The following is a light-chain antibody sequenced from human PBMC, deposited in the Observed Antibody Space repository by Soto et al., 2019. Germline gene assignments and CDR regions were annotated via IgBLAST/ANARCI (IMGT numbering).Light chain of an antibody. J-gene: IGKJ5*01. Sequence: EIVMTQSPATLSVSPGERATLSCRASQSVNRNLAWYQQKPGQAPRLLIYGASTRATGIPARFGVSGSGTEFTLTISSLQSGDFAVYYCQQYNNWPSTFGQGTRLEI. V-gene: IGKV3-15*01. CDR2: GAS. CDR1: QSVNRN. CDR3: QQYNNWPST.